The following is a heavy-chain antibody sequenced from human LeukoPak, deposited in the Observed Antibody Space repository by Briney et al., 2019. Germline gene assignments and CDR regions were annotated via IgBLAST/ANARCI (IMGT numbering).Heavy chain of an antibody. D-gene: IGHD3-9*01. J-gene: IGHJ6*02. CDR3: AKDQNYDILTGYSHYYYYYGMDV. CDR1: GFTFSSYG. Sequence: PGGSLRLSCAASGFTFSSYGMHWAPQPPGKGPEGAPVISSDGSNKYYADSVKGRFTISRDNSKNTLYLQMNSLRAEDTAVYYCAKDQNYDILTGYSHYYYYYGMDVWGQGTTVTVSS. V-gene: IGHV3-30*18. CDR2: ISSDGSNK.